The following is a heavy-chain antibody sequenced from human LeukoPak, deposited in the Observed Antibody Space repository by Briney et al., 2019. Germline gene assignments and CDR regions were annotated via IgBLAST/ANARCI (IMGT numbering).Heavy chain of an antibody. J-gene: IGHJ4*02. V-gene: IGHV1-46*01. CDR3: ARDHSSGWYVSDY. CDR2: INPSGGST. CDR1: GYTFTSYY. Sequence: GASVKVSSKASGYTFTSYYMHWVRQATGQGLEWMGIINPSGGSTSYAQKFQGRVTMTRDTSTSTVYMELSSLRSEDTAVYYCARDHSSGWYVSDYWGQGTLVTVSS. D-gene: IGHD6-19*01.